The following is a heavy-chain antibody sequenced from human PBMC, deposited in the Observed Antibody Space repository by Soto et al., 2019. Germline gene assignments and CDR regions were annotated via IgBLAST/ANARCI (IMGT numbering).Heavy chain of an antibody. V-gene: IGHV4-30-4*01. CDR1: GGSISSGDFY. CDR2: IYYTGST. Sequence: SETLSLTCTVSGGSISSGDFYWSWIRQPPGKGLEWIGFIYYTGSTYYNPSPESRVTISVDTSKNQFSLKLNSVTAADTALYYCARGAYDSSDYYLSWFDPWGQGTLVTVSS. D-gene: IGHD3-22*01. CDR3: ARGAYDSSDYYLSWFDP. J-gene: IGHJ5*02.